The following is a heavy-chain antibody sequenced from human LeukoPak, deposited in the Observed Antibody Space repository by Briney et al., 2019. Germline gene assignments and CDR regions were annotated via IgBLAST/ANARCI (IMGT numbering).Heavy chain of an antibody. CDR3: ARSFMFRGVTVDY. D-gene: IGHD3-10*01. J-gene: IGHJ4*02. V-gene: IGHV4-59*12. CDR2: MYNSGST. CDR1: GGSISSYY. Sequence: KPSETRSRTCTVSGGSISSYYWSWIRQPPGKVLEWIGYMYNSGSTNYNPSLKSRVAISVDTSKNQFSLKLSSVTDADTAVYYCARSFMFRGVTVDYLVQGTMVSVSS.